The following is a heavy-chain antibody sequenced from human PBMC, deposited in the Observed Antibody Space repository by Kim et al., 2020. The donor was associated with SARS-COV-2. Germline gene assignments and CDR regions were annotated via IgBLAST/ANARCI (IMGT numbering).Heavy chain of an antibody. CDR1: GFTFSSYS. Sequence: GGSLRLSCAASGFTFSSYSMNWVRQAPGKGLEWVSSISSSSSYIYYADSVKGRFTISRDNAKNSLYLQMNSLRAEDTAVYYCARVGEGELSPGRLRGGMDVWGQGTTVTVSS. CDR2: ISSSSSYI. D-gene: IGHD3-16*02. J-gene: IGHJ6*02. CDR3: ARVGEGELSPGRLRGGMDV. V-gene: IGHV3-21*01.